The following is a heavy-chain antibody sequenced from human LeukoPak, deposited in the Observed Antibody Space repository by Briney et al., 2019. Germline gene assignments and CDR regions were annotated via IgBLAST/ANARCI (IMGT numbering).Heavy chain of an antibody. D-gene: IGHD3-10*01. V-gene: IGHV3-20*04. J-gene: IGHJ4*02. Sequence: PGGSLRLSCAAPGFTFADYGMSWVRQAPGKGLGWVSGIIWIGGSTGYADSVKGRFTISRDNSKNTLYIQMNSLRAESTAVYYFAKDRSARGVIPPDYWRQGALATVSS. CDR1: GFTFADYG. CDR3: AKDRSARGVIPPDY. CDR2: IIWIGGST.